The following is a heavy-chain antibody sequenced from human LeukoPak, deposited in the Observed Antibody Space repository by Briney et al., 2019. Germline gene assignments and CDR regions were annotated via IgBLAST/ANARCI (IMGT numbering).Heavy chain of an antibody. J-gene: IGHJ4*02. CDR3: ARRLSLTRDGYNHFDY. CDR2: IYSGDSDP. CDR1: GYSFPSYW. D-gene: IGHD5-24*01. V-gene: IGHV5-51*01. Sequence: PWGSLKISCKGPGYSFPSYWIGWVRQMPGKGLEWMGIIYSGDSDPTKSPSLQGQVTISEDKSISTAYPQWSSLKASDTAMYYCARRLSLTRDGYNHFDYWGQGTLVTVSS.